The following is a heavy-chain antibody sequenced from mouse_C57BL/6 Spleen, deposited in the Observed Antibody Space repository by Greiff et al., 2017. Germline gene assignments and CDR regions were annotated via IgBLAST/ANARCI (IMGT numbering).Heavy chain of an antibody. CDR3: AIPYYGNYAWFAY. D-gene: IGHD2-1*01. V-gene: IGHV1-74*01. CDR1: GYTFTSYW. Sequence: QVQLKQPGAELVKPGASVKVSCKASGYTFTSYWMHWVKQRPGQGLEWIGRIHPSDSDTNYNQKFKGKATLTVDKSSSTAYMQLSSLTSEDSAVYYCAIPYYGNYAWFAYWGQGTLVTVSA. CDR2: IHPSDSDT. J-gene: IGHJ3*01.